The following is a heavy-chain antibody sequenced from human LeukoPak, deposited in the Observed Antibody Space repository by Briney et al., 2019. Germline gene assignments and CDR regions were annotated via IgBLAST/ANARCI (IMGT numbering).Heavy chain of an antibody. CDR2: ISGSGGST. CDR1: GFTFSSYA. D-gene: IGHD4-17*01. Sequence: PGGSLRLSCAASGFTFSSYAMSWVRQAPGKGLEWVSAISGSGGSTYYADSVKGRFTISRDNSKNTLYLQMNSLRAEDTAVYYCARATVTADLYYYYYYGIDVWGQGTTVTVSS. CDR3: ARATVTADLYYYYYYGIDV. V-gene: IGHV3-23*01. J-gene: IGHJ6*02.